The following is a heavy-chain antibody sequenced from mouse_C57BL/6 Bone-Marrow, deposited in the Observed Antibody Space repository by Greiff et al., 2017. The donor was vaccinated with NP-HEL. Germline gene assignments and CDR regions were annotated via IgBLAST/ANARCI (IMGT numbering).Heavy chain of an antibody. V-gene: IGHV1-55*01. CDR2: IYPGSGST. D-gene: IGHD2-3*01. Sequence: VQLQQPGAELVKPGASVKMSCKASGYTFTSYWITWVKQRPGQGLEWIGDIYPGSGSTNYNEKFKSKATLTVDTSSSTAYMQLSSLTSEYSAVYYCAISLYDGYYPSFAYWGQGTLVTVSA. J-gene: IGHJ3*01. CDR3: AISLYDGYYPSFAY. CDR1: GYTFTSYW.